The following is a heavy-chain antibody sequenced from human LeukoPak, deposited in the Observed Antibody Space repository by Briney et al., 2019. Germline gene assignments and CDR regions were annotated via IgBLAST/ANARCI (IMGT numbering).Heavy chain of an antibody. Sequence: SETMSLTCSVSGGTISSYYWSWIRQPPGKGLEWIGYIYYSGSTNYNPSLKSRVTISVDTSKNQFSLKLSSVTDADTAVYYCARHSGYSYGYYYFDYWGQGTLVTVSS. J-gene: IGHJ4*02. V-gene: IGHV4-59*08. CDR2: IYYSGST. CDR1: GGTISSYY. CDR3: ARHSGYSYGYYYFDY. D-gene: IGHD5-18*01.